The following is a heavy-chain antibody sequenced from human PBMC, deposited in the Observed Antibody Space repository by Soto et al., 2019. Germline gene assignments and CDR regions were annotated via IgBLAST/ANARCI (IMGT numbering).Heavy chain of an antibody. CDR2: TYYRSRWYH. V-gene: IGHV6-1*01. Sequence: QTLSLTCAISGDSVSSTTSAWNWIRQSPSRGLEWLGRTYYRSRWYHDYAVSVRSRVTIIPDTSNNQFSLHLNSVTPEDTAVYYCARGPGYFYGMDVWGQGTLVSVSS. CDR3: ARGPGYFYGMDV. J-gene: IGHJ6*02. CDR1: GDSVSSTTSA.